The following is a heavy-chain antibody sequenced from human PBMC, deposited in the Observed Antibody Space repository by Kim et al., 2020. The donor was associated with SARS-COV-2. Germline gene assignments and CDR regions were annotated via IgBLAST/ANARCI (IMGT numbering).Heavy chain of an antibody. D-gene: IGHD3-22*01. CDR3: ARHGRYYDSSGYPRNDAFDI. CDR2: IDPGDSYT. J-gene: IGHJ3*02. CDR1: GYSFSSYW. V-gene: IGHV5-10-1*01. Sequence: GESLKISCKGSGYSFSSYWISWVRQMPGKGLEWMGRIDPGDSYTNYSPSFQGYVTISANKSISTAYLQWSSLKASDTAMYYCARHGRYYDSSGYPRNDAFDIWGQGTMVTVSS.